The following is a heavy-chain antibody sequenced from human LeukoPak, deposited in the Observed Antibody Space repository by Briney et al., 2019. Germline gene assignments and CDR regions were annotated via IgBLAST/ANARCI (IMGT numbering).Heavy chain of an antibody. J-gene: IGHJ4*02. CDR3: ARDDIVATIGDFDY. CDR1: GYTFTGYY. CDR2: INPNSGGT. D-gene: IGHD5-12*01. V-gene: IGHV1-2*02. Sequence: GASVKVSCKASGYTFTGYYMHWVRQAPGQGLEWMGWINPNSGGTNYAQKFQGRVTMTRDTSISTAYMELSRLRSDDTAVYYCARDDIVATIGDFDYWAREPWSPSPQ.